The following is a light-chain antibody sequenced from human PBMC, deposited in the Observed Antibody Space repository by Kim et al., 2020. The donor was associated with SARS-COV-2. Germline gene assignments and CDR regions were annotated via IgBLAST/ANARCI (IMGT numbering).Light chain of an antibody. J-gene: IGKJ1*01. Sequence: SPGERATLSCTASPSISSNLAWYQQKPGQAPRLLVFGASTRATGIPARFSGSGSGTEFTLTISSLQSEDFAIYYCQQYNNRPPWTFGQGTKVDIK. CDR1: PSISSN. V-gene: IGKV3D-15*01. CDR2: GAS. CDR3: QQYNNRPPWT.